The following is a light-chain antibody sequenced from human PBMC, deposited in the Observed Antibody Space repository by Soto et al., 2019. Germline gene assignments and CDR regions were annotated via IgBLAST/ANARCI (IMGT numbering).Light chain of an antibody. CDR2: DAS. V-gene: IGKV1-33*01. J-gene: IGKJ2*01. CDR3: QQYDDLPYT. CDR1: QDINNY. Sequence: DLQMTQSPSSLSASVGDRVTIACQANQDINNYLSWFQQKPGKAPKLLIFDASQLEAGVPSRFRGGGSVTDFTFTISSPHPEYIATYFCQQYDDLPYTFGEGTKLEI.